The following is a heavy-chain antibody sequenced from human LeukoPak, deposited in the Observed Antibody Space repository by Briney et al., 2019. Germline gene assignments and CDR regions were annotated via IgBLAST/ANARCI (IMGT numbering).Heavy chain of an antibody. J-gene: IGHJ1*01. CDR3: ARDTFRQWLTQGGYFQY. Sequence: GRSLRLSCAASGFTFSSYAMHWVRQAPGKGLEWVAVISYDGSNKYYADSVKGRFTISRDNSKNTLSLQMNSLRTEDTAVYYCARDTFRQWLTQGGYFQYWGQGTLVTVSS. V-gene: IGHV3-30*04. D-gene: IGHD6-19*01. CDR1: GFTFSSYA. CDR2: ISYDGSNK.